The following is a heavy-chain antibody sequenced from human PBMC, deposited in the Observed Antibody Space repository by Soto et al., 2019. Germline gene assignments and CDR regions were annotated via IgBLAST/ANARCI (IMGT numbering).Heavy chain of an antibody. D-gene: IGHD6-13*01. V-gene: IGHV4-31*03. CDR3: ARVVGAAAGSPNYYYYMDV. CDR2: IYYSGST. Sequence: QVQLQESGPGLVKPSQTLSLTCTVSGGSISSGGYYWSWIRQHPGKGLEWIGYIYYSGSTYYNPSLKSRVTRSVDTSKNQFSLKLSSVTAADTAVYYCARVVGAAAGSPNYYYYMDVWGKGTTVTVSS. CDR1: GGSISSGGYY. J-gene: IGHJ6*03.